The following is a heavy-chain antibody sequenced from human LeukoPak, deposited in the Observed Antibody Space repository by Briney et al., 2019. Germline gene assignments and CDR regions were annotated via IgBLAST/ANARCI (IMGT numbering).Heavy chain of an antibody. V-gene: IGHV4-34*01. J-gene: IGHJ4*02. CDR1: GGSFSGYY. D-gene: IGHD5-18*01. CDR2: INHSGST. CDR3: ARIITRTRGYSYGPNQKYYFDY. Sequence: SETLSLTCAVYGGSFSGYYWSWIRQPPGKVLEWIGEINHSGSTNYNPSLKSRVTISVDTSKNQFSLKLSSVTAADTAVYYCARIITRTRGYSYGPNQKYYFDYWGQGTLVTVSS.